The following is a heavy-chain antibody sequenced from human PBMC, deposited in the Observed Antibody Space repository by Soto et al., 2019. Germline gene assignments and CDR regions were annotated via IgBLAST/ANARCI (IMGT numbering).Heavy chain of an antibody. D-gene: IGHD3-22*01. CDR1: GYTFTSYA. CDR2: INAGNGNT. J-gene: IGHJ4*02. CDR3: ARVGIITAFFDY. Sequence: QVQLVQSGAEVKKPGASVKVSCKASGYTFTSYAMHWVRQAPGQRLEWMGWINAGNGNTKYSQKFQGRVTITRDTSASTAYMELSSLRSEDTAVYYCARVGIITAFFDYWGQGTLLTVSS. V-gene: IGHV1-3*01.